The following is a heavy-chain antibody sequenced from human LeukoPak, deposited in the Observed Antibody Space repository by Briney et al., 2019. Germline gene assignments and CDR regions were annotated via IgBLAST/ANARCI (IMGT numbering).Heavy chain of an antibody. V-gene: IGHV4-59*01. CDR1: GVSITNYY. J-gene: IGHJ4*02. D-gene: IGHD3-22*01. Sequence: SETLSLTCTVSGVSITNYYWSWIRQPPGKGLEWIAYIYFTGNTNYNPSLKSRVTISVDTSNNQFSLKLSSVTAADTAVYYCARAGSGYYPFDYWGQGTLVTVSS. CDR2: IYFTGNT. CDR3: ARAGSGYYPFDY.